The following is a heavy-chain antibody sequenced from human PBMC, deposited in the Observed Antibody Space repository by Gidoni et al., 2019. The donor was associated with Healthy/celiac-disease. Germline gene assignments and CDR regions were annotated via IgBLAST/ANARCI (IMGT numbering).Heavy chain of an antibody. CDR3: AKDRSPWDGAAQSSN. D-gene: IGHD6-13*01. CDR2: ISGSGGST. CDR1: GFTFSSDA. V-gene: IGHV3-23*01. J-gene: IGHJ4*02. Sequence: EVQLLESGGGLVQPGGSLRLSCAASGFTFSSDAMSWVRQAPGKGLEWVSAISGSGGSTYYADSVKGRFTISRDNSKNTLYLQMNSLRAEDTAVYYCAKDRSPWDGAAQSSNWGQGTLVTVSS.